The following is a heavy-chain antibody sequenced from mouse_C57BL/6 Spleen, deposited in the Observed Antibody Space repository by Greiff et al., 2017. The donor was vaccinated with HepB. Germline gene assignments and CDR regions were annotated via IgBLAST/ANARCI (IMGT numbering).Heavy chain of an antibody. CDR1: GYTFTSYW. D-gene: IGHD1-1*01. V-gene: IGHV1-69*01. J-gene: IGHJ4*01. CDR3: ARGVLRFYAMDY. CDR2: IDPSDSYT. Sequence: VQLQQPGAELVMPGASVKLSCKASGYTFTSYWMHWVKQRPGQGLEWIGEIDPSDSYTNYNQKFKGKSTLTVDKSSSTAYMQLSSLTSVDSAVYYCARGVLRFYAMDYWGQGTSVTVSS.